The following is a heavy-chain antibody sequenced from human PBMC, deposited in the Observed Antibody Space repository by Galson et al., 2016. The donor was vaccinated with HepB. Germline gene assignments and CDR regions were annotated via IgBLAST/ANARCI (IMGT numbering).Heavy chain of an antibody. CDR3: ARGRYDILTGYSKVVYYGLDI. Sequence: SVKVSCKASGGTLSSDAITWVRQAPGQGPEWMGGIIPTFGTANYAENFQGRVTITADKSTSTAYMELSSLRSDDTAVYYCARGRYDILTGYSKVVYYGLDIWGQGTTVTVSS. CDR1: GGTLSSDA. V-gene: IGHV1-69*06. CDR2: IIPTFGTA. D-gene: IGHD3-9*01. J-gene: IGHJ6*02.